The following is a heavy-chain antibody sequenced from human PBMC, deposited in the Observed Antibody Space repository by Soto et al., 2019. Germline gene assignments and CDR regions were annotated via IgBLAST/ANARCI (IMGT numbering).Heavy chain of an antibody. V-gene: IGHV4-34*02. CDR1: GGSFSVDY. CDR3: ARRDDSAAYCFDP. D-gene: IGHD3-16*01. J-gene: IGHJ5*02. Sequence: QVQLQQWGAGLLKPSETLSLTCGLSGGSFSVDYWSWIRQTPGKGLEWIGGVNHRGTTHYNPSLKSRATISVDTSKKLLSLNLDSVTDADTAVYYCARRDDSAAYCFDPWGQGTLVTVSS. CDR2: VNHRGTT.